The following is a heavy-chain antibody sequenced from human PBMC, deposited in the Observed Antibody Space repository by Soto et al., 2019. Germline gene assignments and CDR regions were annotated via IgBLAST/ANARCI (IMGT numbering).Heavy chain of an antibody. Sequence: PGGSLRLSCAASGFTFSSYGMHWVRQAPGKGLEWVAVISYDGSNKYYADSVKGRFTISRDNSKNTLYLQMNSLRAEDTAVYYCAKVESWSGLIAPFDYWGQGTLVTVSS. CDR1: GFTFSSYG. V-gene: IGHV3-30*18. J-gene: IGHJ4*02. CDR3: AKVESWSGLIAPFDY. D-gene: IGHD3-3*01. CDR2: ISYDGSNK.